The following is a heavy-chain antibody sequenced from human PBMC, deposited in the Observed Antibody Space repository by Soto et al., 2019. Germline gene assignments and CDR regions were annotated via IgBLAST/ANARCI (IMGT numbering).Heavy chain of an antibody. CDR2: IWYDGSDK. Sequence: QAQLVESGGGVVQPGRSLRLSCAASGFIFSNYGMHWVRQAPGKGLEWVAVIWYDGSDKYYADSVKGRFTISRDNSKNTLYLQINSLRAEDTAMYYCARDRLYGLANYNLPPDYWGQGTLVTVSS. D-gene: IGHD3-10*01. CDR3: ARDRLYGLANYNLPPDY. J-gene: IGHJ4*02. V-gene: IGHV3-33*01. CDR1: GFIFSNYG.